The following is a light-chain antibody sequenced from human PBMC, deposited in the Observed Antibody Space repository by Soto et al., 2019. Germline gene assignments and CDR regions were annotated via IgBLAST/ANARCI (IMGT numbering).Light chain of an antibody. J-gene: IGKJ3*01. CDR2: GAS. V-gene: IGKV3-15*01. CDR1: QSVSSN. CDR3: QQYNNWPFT. Sequence: EIVMTQSPATLSVSPGERATLSCRASQSVSSNLAWYQQKPFQAPRLLIYGASTRATGIPARFSGSGSGTEFTLTISSLQSEDFAVYYCQQYNNWPFTFGPGTKVDIK.